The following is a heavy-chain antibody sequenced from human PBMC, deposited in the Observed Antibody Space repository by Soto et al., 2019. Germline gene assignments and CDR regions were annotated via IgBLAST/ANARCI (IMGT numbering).Heavy chain of an antibody. CDR1: GGSFHGYY. CDR2: IYHGGST. V-gene: IGHV4-34*01. J-gene: IGHJ5*02. CDR3: ARVGPWVPYYYDSSPYTFENWFDP. D-gene: IGHD3-22*01. Sequence: PSETLSLTCAVYGGSFHGYYWSWIRQPPGKGLEWIGSIYHGGSTYYNPSLNSRVTLSIDMTNNHVSLILNSVTAADTAVYYCARVGPWVPYYYDSSPYTFENWFDPWGQGTLVTVSS.